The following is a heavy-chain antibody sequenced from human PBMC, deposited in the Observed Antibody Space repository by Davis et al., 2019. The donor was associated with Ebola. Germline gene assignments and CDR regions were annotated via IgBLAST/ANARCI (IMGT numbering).Heavy chain of an antibody. J-gene: IGHJ4*02. V-gene: IGHV4-39*01. CDR3: ATRRLSFEAIDY. D-gene: IGHD1-26*01. Sequence: MPSETLSLTCSVSGGSITSSPYYWGWIRQPPGKGLEWIVSISYTGSTYYNPSLKSRVTLSVDTSNNQFSLKLTSVSAADTAVYYCATRRLSFEAIDYWGQGTLVTVSS. CDR1: GGSITSSPYY. CDR2: ISYTGST.